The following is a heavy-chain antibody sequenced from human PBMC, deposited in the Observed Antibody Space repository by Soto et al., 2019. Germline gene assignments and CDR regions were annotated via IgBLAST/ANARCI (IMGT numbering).Heavy chain of an antibody. CDR1: GFTFSSYA. CDR3: ASPPHYDFWSGYLGR. Sequence: QVQLVESGGGVVQPGRSLRLSCAASGFTFSSYAMHWVRQAPGKGLEWVAVISYDGSNKYYADSVKGRFTISRDNSKNTRYLQMTSLRGEDTAVYYCASPPHYDFWSGYLGRWGQGTLVTVSS. D-gene: IGHD3-3*01. J-gene: IGHJ4*02. V-gene: IGHV3-30-3*01. CDR2: ISYDGSNK.